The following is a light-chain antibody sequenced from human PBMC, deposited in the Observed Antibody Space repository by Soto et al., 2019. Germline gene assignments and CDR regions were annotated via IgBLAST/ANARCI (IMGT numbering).Light chain of an antibody. J-gene: IGKJ4*01. V-gene: IGKV3-11*01. CDR2: DAT. CDR1: QSISKY. CDR3: QERSHWPSLP. Sequence: VLTQSPATLSLSPGEGASLSCRASQSISKYLAWYQQKPGQAPRLLIYDATNIATGIPARFSGSGYGTDFTLTIRSLEPEDFAVYFCQERSHWPSLPFGGGTKVEI.